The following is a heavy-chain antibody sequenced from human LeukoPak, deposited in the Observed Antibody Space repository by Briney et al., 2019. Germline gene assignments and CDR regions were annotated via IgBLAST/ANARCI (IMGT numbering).Heavy chain of an antibody. V-gene: IGHV4-34*01. CDR2: INHSGST. CDR3: ARWNVWGSYRYTGGYFDY. D-gene: IGHD3-16*02. Sequence: SETLSLTCAVYGGSFSGYYWSWIRQPPGKGLEWIGEINHSGSTNYNPSLKSRVTISVDTSKNQFSLKLSSVTAADTAVYYCARWNVWGSYRYTGGYFDYWGQETLVTVSS. J-gene: IGHJ4*02. CDR1: GGSFSGYY.